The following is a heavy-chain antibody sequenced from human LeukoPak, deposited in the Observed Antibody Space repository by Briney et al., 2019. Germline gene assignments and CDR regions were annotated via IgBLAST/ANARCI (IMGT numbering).Heavy chain of an antibody. J-gene: IGHJ4*02. CDR1: GGSISSGGYY. CDR2: ICYSGST. CDR3: ARFQVSPYYFDL. Sequence: SQTLSLTCTVSGGSISSGGYYWSWIRQHPGKGLEWIGYICYSGSTYYNPAIKSRVIISVDTSKNQFSMKLSSVTAADSAVYYCARFQVSPYYFDLWGQGTLVTVSS. V-gene: IGHV4-31*03.